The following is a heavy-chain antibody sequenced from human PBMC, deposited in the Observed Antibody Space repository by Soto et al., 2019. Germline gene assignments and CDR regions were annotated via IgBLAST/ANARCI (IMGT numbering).Heavy chain of an antibody. J-gene: IGHJ4*02. CDR2: IWYDGSNK. D-gene: IGHD3-9*01. CDR1: GFTFSSYG. CDR3: ARDRVYFDWLSYYFDY. V-gene: IGHV3-33*01. Sequence: QVQLVESGGGVVQPGRSLRLSCAASGFTFSSYGMHWVRQAPGKGLEWVAVIWYDGSNKYYADSVKGRFTISRDNSKNTLYLQMNSLRAEDTAVYYCARDRVYFDWLSYYFDYWGQGTLVTVSS.